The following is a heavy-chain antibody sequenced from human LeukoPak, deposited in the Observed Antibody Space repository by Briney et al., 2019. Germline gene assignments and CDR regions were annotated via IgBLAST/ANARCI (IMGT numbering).Heavy chain of an antibody. J-gene: IGHJ4*02. D-gene: IGHD3-22*01. V-gene: IGHV1-2*04. Sequence: ASVNVSCKASGYTFTDYYMHWVRQAPGQGLEWMGWINPNSGDTNYAQKFQGWVTMTRDTSISTAYMELSRLTSDDTAVYYCASDRSYDKGPLDYWGQGTLVTVSS. CDR3: ASDRSYDKGPLDY. CDR1: GYTFTDYY. CDR2: INPNSGDT.